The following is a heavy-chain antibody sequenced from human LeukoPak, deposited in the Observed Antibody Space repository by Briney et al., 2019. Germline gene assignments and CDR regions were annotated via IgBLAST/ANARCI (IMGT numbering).Heavy chain of an antibody. CDR2: IYSGGNT. J-gene: IGHJ3*02. V-gene: IGHV3-66*01. Sequence: GGSLRLSCAASGFSVNSNYMSWVRQAPGKGLEWVSVIYSGGNTYYADSVKGRFTVSRDKSKNTLYLQMNSLRAGDTAIYFCARVTNSMAVTGTWAFDIWGQGTMVTVSS. CDR1: GFSVNSNY. D-gene: IGHD6-19*01. CDR3: ARVTNSMAVTGTWAFDI.